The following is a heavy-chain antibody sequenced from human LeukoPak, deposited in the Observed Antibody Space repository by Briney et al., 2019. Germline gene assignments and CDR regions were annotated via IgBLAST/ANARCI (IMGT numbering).Heavy chain of an antibody. Sequence: PETLSLTCTVSGGSISSYYWSWIRQPAGKGLEWIWRIYTSGSTNYNPSLKGRVTMSVDTSKNQFSLKLSSVTAADTAVYYCARGGYSGSPRNFDYWGQGTLVTVSS. CDR3: ARGGYSGSPRNFDY. V-gene: IGHV4-4*07. CDR1: GGSISSYY. J-gene: IGHJ4*02. CDR2: IYTSGST. D-gene: IGHD1-26*01.